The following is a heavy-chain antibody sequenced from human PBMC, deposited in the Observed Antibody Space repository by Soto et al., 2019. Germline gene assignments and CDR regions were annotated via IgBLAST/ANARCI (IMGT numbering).Heavy chain of an antibody. CDR2: TSSRSNTI. Sequence: EVRLVESGGGLVQPGGSLRLSCAASGFTFTTYSMNWVRQAPGKGLEWISYTSSRSNTIYYADSVKGRFTISRDNGKNSLYLQMNSLRDEDTAVYYCARKSLGSENWYLDLWGRGTLVTVSS. V-gene: IGHV3-48*02. CDR3: ARKSLGSENWYLDL. D-gene: IGHD3-16*01. CDR1: GFTFTTYS. J-gene: IGHJ2*01.